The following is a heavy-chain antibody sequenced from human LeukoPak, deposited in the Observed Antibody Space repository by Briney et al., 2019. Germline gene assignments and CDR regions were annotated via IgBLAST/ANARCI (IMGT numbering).Heavy chain of an antibody. J-gene: IGHJ4*02. CDR2: ISGSGGSN. CDR3: ATSYPRYDYVWGSYRLTYYFDY. V-gene: IGHV3-23*01. D-gene: IGHD3-16*02. CDR1: GFTFSSYA. Sequence: PGGSLRLSCAASGFTFSSYAMSWVRQAPGKGLEWVSAISGSGGSNYYADSVKGRFTISRDNSKNSLYLQMNSLRAEDTAVYYCATSYPRYDYVWGSYRLTYYFDYWGQGTLVTVSS.